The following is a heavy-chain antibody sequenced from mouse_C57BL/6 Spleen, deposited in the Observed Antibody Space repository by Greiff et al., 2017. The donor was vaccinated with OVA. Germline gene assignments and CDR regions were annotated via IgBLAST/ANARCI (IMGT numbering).Heavy chain of an antibody. V-gene: IGHV1-42*01. Sequence: EVQVVESGPELVKPGASVKISCKASGYSFTGYYMNWVKQSPEKSLEWIGEINPSTGGTTYNQKFKAKATLTVDKSSSTAYMQLKSLTSEDSAVYYCAREKYLDYWGQGTTLTVSS. J-gene: IGHJ2*01. CDR2: INPSTGGT. CDR3: AREKYLDY. CDR1: GYSFTGYY.